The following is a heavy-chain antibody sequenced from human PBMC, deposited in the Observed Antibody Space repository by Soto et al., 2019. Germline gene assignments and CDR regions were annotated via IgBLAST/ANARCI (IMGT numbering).Heavy chain of an antibody. D-gene: IGHD2-8*01. CDR3: ERRNGSLST. CDR1: GYSFSINSSA. J-gene: IGHJ5*02. CDR2: TYYSSKWYS. Sequence: SQTLSLTCAISGYSFSINSSAWNWIRLSPSRVLEWLGRTYYSSKWYSVYAPSVKSLITINPDTSKNQFSLQLNSVTPYETAIYYCERRNGSLSTWGKGXLGTV. V-gene: IGHV6-1*01.